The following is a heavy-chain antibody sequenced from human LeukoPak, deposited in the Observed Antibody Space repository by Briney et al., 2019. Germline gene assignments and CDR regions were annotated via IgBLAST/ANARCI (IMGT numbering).Heavy chain of an antibody. CDR2: ISAYNGNT. V-gene: IGHV1-18*01. D-gene: IGHD3-9*01. CDR1: GYTFTSYG. CDR3: ARDGGNYDILTGYYLGIYYYGMDV. J-gene: IGHJ6*02. Sequence: ASVKVSCKASGYTFTSYGISWVRQAPGQGLEWMGWISAYNGNTNYAQKLQGRVTMTTDTSTSTAYMELRSLRSDDTAVYYCARDGGNYDILTGYYLGIYYYGMDVWGQGTTVTVSS.